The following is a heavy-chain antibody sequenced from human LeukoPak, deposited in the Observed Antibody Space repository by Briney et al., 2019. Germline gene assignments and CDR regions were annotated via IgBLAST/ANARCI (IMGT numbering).Heavy chain of an antibody. CDR3: AKLAGGSSWDAFDI. J-gene: IGHJ3*02. V-gene: IGHV3-21*01. D-gene: IGHD6-13*01. Sequence: GGSPRLSCAASGFAFSTLTMNWVRQAPGKGLELVASISSTSGYIYYADSVKGRFTISRDNSKNTLYLQMNSLRAEDTAVYYCAKLAGGSSWDAFDIWGQGTMVTVSS. CDR1: GFAFSTLT. CDR2: ISSTSGYI.